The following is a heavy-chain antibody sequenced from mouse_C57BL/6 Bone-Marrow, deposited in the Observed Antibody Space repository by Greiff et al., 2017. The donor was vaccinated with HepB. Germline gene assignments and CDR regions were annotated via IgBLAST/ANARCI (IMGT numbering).Heavy chain of an antibody. CDR3: ARDPLYGDYYVGHFDY. D-gene: IGHD2-3*01. Sequence: VQRVESGPELVKPGASVKISCKASGYAFSSSWMNWVKQRPGKGLEWIGRIYPGDGGTNYNGKFKGKATLTADKSSSTAYMQLSSLTSEDSAVYFCARDPLYGDYYVGHFDYGGQGTTLTVSS. V-gene: IGHV1-82*01. CDR1: GYAFSSSW. J-gene: IGHJ2*01. CDR2: IYPGDGGT.